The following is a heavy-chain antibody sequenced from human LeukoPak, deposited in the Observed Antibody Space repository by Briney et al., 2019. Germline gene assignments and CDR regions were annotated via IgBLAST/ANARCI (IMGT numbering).Heavy chain of an antibody. CDR3: AKAGYSSSLLDY. D-gene: IGHD6-13*01. CDR2: ISRSSTTI. V-gene: IGHV3-48*01. Sequence: PGGSLRLSCAASGFTFNSYSMNWVRQAPGKGLEWVSYISRSSTTIYYADSLKGRFTISRDNAKNALYLQMNSLRAEDTAVYYCAKAGYSSSLLDYWGQGALVTVSS. CDR1: GFTFNSYS. J-gene: IGHJ4*02.